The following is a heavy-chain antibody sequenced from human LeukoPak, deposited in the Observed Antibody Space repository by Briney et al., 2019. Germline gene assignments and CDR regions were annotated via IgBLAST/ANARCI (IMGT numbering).Heavy chain of an antibody. D-gene: IGHD3-3*01. J-gene: IGHJ3*02. CDR1: GGSISSYY. CDR3: ASTPYYDFWSGYPPLAFDI. CDR2: IYYSGST. Sequence: SETLSLTCTVSGGSISSYYWSWIRQPPGKGLEWIWYIYYSGSTNYNPSLKSRVTISVDTSKNQFSLKLSSVTAADTAVYYCASTPYYDFWSGYPPLAFDIWGQGTMVTVSS. V-gene: IGHV4-59*01.